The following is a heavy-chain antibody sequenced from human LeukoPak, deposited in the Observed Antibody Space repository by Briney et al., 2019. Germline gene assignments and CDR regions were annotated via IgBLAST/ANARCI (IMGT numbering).Heavy chain of an antibody. D-gene: IGHD3-3*01. CDR2: NYNDGGT. CDR3: ARFLRRITISGVAPYGMDV. V-gene: IGHV3-53*04. Sequence: GGPLRLPCAASGFTVSSNNMTGVRQAPGGGVEGVTLNYNDGGTYYRDSVEGRFTISRHKFKNTLDRPINSLRGDDQALYLYARFLRRITISGVAPYGMDVWGQGTTVTVSS. J-gene: IGHJ6*02. CDR1: GFTVSSNN.